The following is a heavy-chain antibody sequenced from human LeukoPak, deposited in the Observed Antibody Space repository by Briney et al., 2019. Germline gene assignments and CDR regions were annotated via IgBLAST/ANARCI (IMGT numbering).Heavy chain of an antibody. CDR3: ARGVYIAAAQYGY. V-gene: IGHV4-59*01. CDR2: IYYSGTT. CDR1: GGSISSYY. J-gene: IGHJ4*02. D-gene: IGHD6-13*01. Sequence: SETLSLTCTVSGGSISSYYLSWIRQHPGKGLEWIGYIYYSGTTNYNPSLKSRVTISVDTSKNQFSLKLSSVTAVDTAVYYCARGVYIAAAQYGYWGQGTLVTVSS.